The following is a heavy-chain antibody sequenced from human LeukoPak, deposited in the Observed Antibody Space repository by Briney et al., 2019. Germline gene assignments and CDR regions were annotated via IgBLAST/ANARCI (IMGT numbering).Heavy chain of an antibody. CDR2: ISGDSGYT. J-gene: IGHJ5*02. V-gene: IGHV3-43*02. CDR3: AKGRSGWHWFDP. CDR1: GFTFDDYA. Sequence: EGSLRLSCAASGFTFDDYAMHWVRQAPGKGLEWVSLISGDSGYTYYTDSVKGRLTISRDNRKNSLYLQMNSLRTEDTALYYCAKGRSGWHWFDPWGQGTLVTVSS. D-gene: IGHD6-19*01.